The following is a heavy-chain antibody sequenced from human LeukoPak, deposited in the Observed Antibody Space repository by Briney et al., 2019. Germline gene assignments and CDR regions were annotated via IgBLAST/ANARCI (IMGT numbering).Heavy chain of an antibody. V-gene: IGHV3-73*01. D-gene: IGHD6-13*01. Sequence: GGTLRLSCAASGVTFSGSALHWVRQASGKGLEWLGRIRSKADSYTTPSAASVKGRFIVSRDDSKNTAYLQMNSLKTEATAVYYCRAAADLNDYWGQGTLVTVSS. CDR1: GVTFSGSA. CDR2: IRSKADSYTT. J-gene: IGHJ4*02. CDR3: RAAADLNDY.